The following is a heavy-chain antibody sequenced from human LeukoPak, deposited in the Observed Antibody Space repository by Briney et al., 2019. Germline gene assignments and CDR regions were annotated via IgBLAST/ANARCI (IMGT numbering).Heavy chain of an antibody. V-gene: IGHV4-34*01. J-gene: IGHJ6*03. CDR3: ARQLYVSGSYYAPMDV. CDR1: GGSFSGYY. Sequence: SETLSLTCAVYGGSFSGYYWSWIRQPPGKGLEWIGEINHSGSTNYNPSLKNRVTISVDTSKNQFSLKLSSVTAADTAVYFCARQLYVSGSYYAPMDVWGKGTTVTISS. CDR2: INHSGST. D-gene: IGHD3-10*01.